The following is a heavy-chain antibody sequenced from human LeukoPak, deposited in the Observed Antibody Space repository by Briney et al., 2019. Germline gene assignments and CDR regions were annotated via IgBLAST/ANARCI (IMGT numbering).Heavy chain of an antibody. D-gene: IGHD6-19*01. CDR2: ISWNGARI. Sequence: GGSLRLSCAASGFTFAEYTMHWVRQAPGKGLEWVSLISWNGARIHYGDSVKGRFTISRDNSKNSLYLQVNSLRTEDTALYYCVKDLVAASENVRGWYPMDYWGQGTLVTVSS. J-gene: IGHJ4*02. CDR1: GFTFAEYT. CDR3: VKDLVAASENVRGWYPMDY. V-gene: IGHV3-43*01.